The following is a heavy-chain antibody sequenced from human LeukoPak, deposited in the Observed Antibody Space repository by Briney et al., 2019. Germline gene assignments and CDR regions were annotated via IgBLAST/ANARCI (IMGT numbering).Heavy chain of an antibody. CDR3: ARGGRADNWFDP. V-gene: IGHV4-61*02. CDR1: GGSISSGSYY. D-gene: IGHD1-26*01. Sequence: SETLSLTCTVSGGSISSGSYYWSWIRQPAGKGLEWIGRIYTSGSTNYNPSLKSRVTISVDTSKNQFSLKLSSVTAADTAVYYCARGGRADNWFDPWGQGTLVTVSS. J-gene: IGHJ5*02. CDR2: IYTSGST.